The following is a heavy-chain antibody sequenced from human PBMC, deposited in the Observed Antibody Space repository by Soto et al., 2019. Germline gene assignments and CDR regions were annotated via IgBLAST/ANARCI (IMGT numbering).Heavy chain of an antibody. J-gene: IGHJ4*02. CDR1: GFTFSSYW. CDR3: ARDQKGYMVRGAHSDY. V-gene: IGHV3-7*05. CDR2: IKQDGSEK. Sequence: GGSLRLSCAASGFTFSSYWMSWVRQAPGKGLEWVANIKQDGSEKYYVDSVKGRFTISRDNAKNSLYLQMNSLRAEDTAVYYCARDQKGYMVRGAHSDYWGQGTLVTVSS. D-gene: IGHD3-10*01.